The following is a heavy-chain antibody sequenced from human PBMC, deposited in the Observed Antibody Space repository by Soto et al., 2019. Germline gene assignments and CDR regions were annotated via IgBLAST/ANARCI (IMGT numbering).Heavy chain of an antibody. Sequence: GASVKVSCKVSGFTFTSSAVQWVRQARGQRLEWIGWIVGGSGNTNYAQKFQERVTITRDMSISTAYMELSSLRSEDTAVYYCAADRDIVATIGSYWGQGTLVTVSS. CDR2: IVGGSGNT. CDR3: AADRDIVATIGSY. CDR1: GFTFTSSA. J-gene: IGHJ4*02. D-gene: IGHD5-12*01. V-gene: IGHV1-58*01.